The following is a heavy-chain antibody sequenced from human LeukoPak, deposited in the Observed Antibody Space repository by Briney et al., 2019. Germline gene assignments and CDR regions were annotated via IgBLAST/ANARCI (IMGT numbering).Heavy chain of an antibody. CDR2: ISSSSSYI. V-gene: IGHV3-21*01. J-gene: IGHJ4*02. CDR1: GFTFSSYS. Sequence: PGGSLRLSCAASGFTFSSYSMNWVRQAPGRGLEWVSSISSSSSYIYYADSVKGRFTISRDNAKNSLYLQMSSLRAEDTAVYYCAREYSSSLDYWGQGTLVTVSS. CDR3: AREYSSSLDY. D-gene: IGHD6-6*01.